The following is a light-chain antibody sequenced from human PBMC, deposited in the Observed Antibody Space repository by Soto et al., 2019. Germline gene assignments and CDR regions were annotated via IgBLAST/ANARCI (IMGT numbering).Light chain of an antibody. Sequence: EIVLTQSPATLSSFPGDRVTLSCRASQYINTRLAWYQHRPGQAPRLLIYQTSIRAAGIPARFSASGTGTDFTLTISDVQPEDFAVYYCQQYDNSPLTFGGGTKVDIK. CDR3: QQYDNSPLT. CDR1: QYINTR. CDR2: QTS. J-gene: IGKJ4*01. V-gene: IGKV3D-11*03.